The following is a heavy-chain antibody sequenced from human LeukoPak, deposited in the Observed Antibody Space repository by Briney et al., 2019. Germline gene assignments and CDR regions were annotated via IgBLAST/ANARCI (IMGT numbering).Heavy chain of an antibody. CDR3: AQKSSSWTNFDY. CDR1: GYTLTELS. CDR2: FDLEDGET. Sequence: ASVKVSCTVSGYTLTELSMHWVRQAPGKGLEWMGGFDLEDGETIYAQKFQGRVTMTEDTSTDTAYMELSSLRSEDTAVYYCAQKSSSWTNFDYWGQGTLVTVSS. J-gene: IGHJ4*02. V-gene: IGHV1-24*01. D-gene: IGHD6-13*01.